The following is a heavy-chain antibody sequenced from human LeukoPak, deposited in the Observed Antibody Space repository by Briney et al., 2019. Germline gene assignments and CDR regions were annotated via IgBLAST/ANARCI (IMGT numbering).Heavy chain of an antibody. V-gene: IGHV3-23*01. J-gene: IGHJ4*02. Sequence: GGSLRLSCAASGFTFSSYAMSWVRQAPGKGLEWVSAISGSGGSTYYADSVKGRFTISRDNSKNTLYLQMNSLRAEDTAVYYCAKGIYGTKWEPGDYWGQGTLVTVSS. CDR2: ISGSGGST. CDR1: GFTFSSYA. CDR3: AKGIYGTKWEPGDY. D-gene: IGHD1-26*01.